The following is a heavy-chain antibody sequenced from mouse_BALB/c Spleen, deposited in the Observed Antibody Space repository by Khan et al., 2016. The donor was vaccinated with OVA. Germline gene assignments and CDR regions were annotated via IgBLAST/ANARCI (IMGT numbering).Heavy chain of an antibody. CDR2: ISHGGSSA. Sequence: DVHLVESGGGLVQPGGSLKLSCAASGFTFSSYTMSWVRQTPDKRLEWVAFISHGGSSAYYPDTVKGRFTSSRDNAKNTLYLQMSSLKSEDTAMYYCVRPSTTGYDYGMDYWGQGTSVTVSS. D-gene: IGHD1-1*01. V-gene: IGHV5-12-2*01. CDR3: VRPSTTGYDYGMDY. J-gene: IGHJ4*01. CDR1: GFTFSSYT.